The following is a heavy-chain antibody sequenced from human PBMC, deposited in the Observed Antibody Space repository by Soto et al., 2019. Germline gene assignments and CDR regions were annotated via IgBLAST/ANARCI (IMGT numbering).Heavy chain of an antibody. CDR1: GDSINTGTYY. CDR2: VFHSGST. V-gene: IGHV4-39*01. D-gene: IGHD4-17*01. CDR3: AKYSDPIDY. J-gene: IGHJ4*02. Sequence: QLQLQESGPGLVKPSETLSLICSVSGDSINTGTYYWGWIRQPPGKGLEWIGSVFHSGSTYYNPSFKSRLTISVDTSKNQFSLNLRSVTASDMAVYYCAKYSDPIDYWGQGILVTVSS.